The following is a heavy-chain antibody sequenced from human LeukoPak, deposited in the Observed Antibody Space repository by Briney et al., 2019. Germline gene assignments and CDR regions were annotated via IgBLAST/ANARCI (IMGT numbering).Heavy chain of an antibody. CDR1: GFTFDDYG. V-gene: IGHV3-20*04. CDR2: INWNGGST. J-gene: IGHJ1*01. CDR3: ARDQYCYDSSGYYREYFQH. D-gene: IGHD3-22*01. Sequence: RPGGSLRLSCAASGFTFDDYGMSWVRQAPGKGLEWVSGINWNGGSTCYTDSVKGRFTISRDNAKNSLYLQMNSLRAEDTALYYCARDQYCYDSSGYYREYFQHWGQGTLVTVSS.